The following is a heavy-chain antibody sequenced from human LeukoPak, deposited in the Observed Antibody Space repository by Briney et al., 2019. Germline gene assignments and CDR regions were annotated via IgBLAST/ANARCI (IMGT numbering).Heavy chain of an antibody. CDR3: ASRGGGYGPDTIYYYYMDV. V-gene: IGHV3-23*01. D-gene: IGHD3-10*01. J-gene: IGHJ6*03. CDR1: GFTFSSYA. Sequence: RTGGSLRLSCAASGFTFSSYAMSWVRQAPGKGLEWVSAISGSGGSTYYADSVKGRFTISRDNSKNTLYLQMNSLRAEDTAVYYCASRGGGYGPDTIYYYYMDVWGKGTTVAVSS. CDR2: ISGSGGST.